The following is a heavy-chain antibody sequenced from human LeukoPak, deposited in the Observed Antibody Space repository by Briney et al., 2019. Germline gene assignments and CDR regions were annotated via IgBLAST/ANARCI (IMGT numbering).Heavy chain of an antibody. D-gene: IGHD4-23*01. V-gene: IGHV4-59*11. J-gene: IGHJ3*02. CDR2: IHYSGST. CDR1: GGSISSHY. CDR3: ARHGGDSGVDAFDI. Sequence: SETLSLTCTVSGGSISSHYWSWIRQPPGKGLEWIGYIHYSGSTNYNPSLKSRVTISVDTSKNQFSLKLSSVTAADTAVYYCARHGGDSGVDAFDIWGLGTMVTVSS.